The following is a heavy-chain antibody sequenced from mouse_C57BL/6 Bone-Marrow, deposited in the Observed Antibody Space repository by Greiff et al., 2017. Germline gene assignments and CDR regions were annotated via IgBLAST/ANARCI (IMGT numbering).Heavy chain of an antibody. CDR2: IYPRDGST. Sequence: VKLQESGPELVKPGASVKLSCKASGYTFTSYDINWVKQRPGQGLEWIGWIYPRDGSTKYNEKFKGKATLTVDTSSSTAYMELHSLTSEDSAVYFCARRWAFDYWGQGTTLTVSS. CDR3: ARRWAFDY. CDR1: GYTFTSYD. V-gene: IGHV1-85*01. D-gene: IGHD2-3*01. J-gene: IGHJ2*01.